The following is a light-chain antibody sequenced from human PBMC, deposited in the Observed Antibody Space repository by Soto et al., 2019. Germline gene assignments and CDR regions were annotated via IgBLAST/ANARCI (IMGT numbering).Light chain of an antibody. CDR1: QRLHGS. Sequence: TQSPTTLSVSTGERFTLSCSACQRLHGSLLWFQKKSGQPPRLLIYGATARVAGVPVRFSGSGGGTEFTLTISSLQSEDFASYFCQQYHDWRRTFGQGTK. CDR2: GAT. J-gene: IGKJ2*01. CDR3: QQYHDWRRT. V-gene: IGKV3-15*01.